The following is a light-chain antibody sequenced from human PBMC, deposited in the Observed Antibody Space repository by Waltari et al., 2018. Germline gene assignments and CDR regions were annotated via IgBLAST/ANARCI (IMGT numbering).Light chain of an antibody. V-gene: IGKV1-39*01. CDR2: AAS. CDR1: HSSRNY. CDR3: QQGDSASLT. J-gene: IGKJ1*01. Sequence: DIQVTKSPASLSASVGDRVTITCRTSHSSRNYLNWYQQKPGKAPKLLIYAASTLQSWVSSRFSGSGSVTYFTLTITSLQPEDVATYYCQQGDSASLTFGQGTKVEIK.